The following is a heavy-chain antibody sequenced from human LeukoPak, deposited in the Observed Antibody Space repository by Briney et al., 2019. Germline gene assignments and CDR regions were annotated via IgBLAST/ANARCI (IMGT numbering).Heavy chain of an antibody. Sequence: PGGSLRLSCAASGFTFDDYTMHGVRQAPGKGLEWVSLISWDGVSTYYADSVKGRFTISRDNSKNSLYLQMNSLRTEDTALYYCAKDRYYDSSGYYVYWGQGTLVTVSS. V-gene: IGHV3-43*01. J-gene: IGHJ4*02. CDR2: ISWDGVST. CDR3: AKDRYYDSSGYYVY. D-gene: IGHD3-22*01. CDR1: GFTFDDYT.